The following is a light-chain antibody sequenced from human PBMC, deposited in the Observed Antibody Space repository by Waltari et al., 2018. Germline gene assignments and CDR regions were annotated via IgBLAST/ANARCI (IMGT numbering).Light chain of an antibody. CDR3: QQYFSSPLT. Sequence: DIVMTQSPDSLTLSLGERATINCWSSQSLLYSSNNKNYLAWYQQKPGQPPKLLIYCASTRESGVPDRFSGSGSGTDFTFTISSLQAEDVAVYYCQQYFSSPLTFGGGTKVEIK. CDR1: QSLLYSSNNKNY. V-gene: IGKV4-1*01. CDR2: CAS. J-gene: IGKJ4*01.